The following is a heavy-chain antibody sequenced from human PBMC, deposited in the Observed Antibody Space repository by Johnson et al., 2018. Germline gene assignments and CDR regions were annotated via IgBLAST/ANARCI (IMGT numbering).Heavy chain of an antibody. CDR2: ISYDGSNK. V-gene: IGHV3-30*03. CDR3: ATGIVGRYYYGMDV. Sequence: QVQLVQSGGGVVQPGRSLRLSCAASGFTFSSYGMHWVRQAPGKGLEWVAVISYDGSNKYYADSVTGRFTISRDNSKNTLYLQRTSRRAGDTAVYYCATGIVGRYYYGMDVWGQGTTVTVSS. J-gene: IGHJ6*02. D-gene: IGHD1-26*01. CDR1: GFTFSSYG.